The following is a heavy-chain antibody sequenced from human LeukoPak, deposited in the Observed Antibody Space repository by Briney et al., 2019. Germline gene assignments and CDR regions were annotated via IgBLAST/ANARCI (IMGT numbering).Heavy chain of an antibody. J-gene: IGHJ4*02. CDR1: GGSFSGYY. Sequence: PLETLSLTCAVYGGSFSGYYWSWIRQPPGKGLEWIGEINHSGSTNYNPSLKSRVTISVDTSKNQFSLKLSSVTAADTAVYYCATTSALVFDYWGQGTLVTVSS. CDR2: INHSGST. CDR3: ATTSALVFDY. V-gene: IGHV4-34*01.